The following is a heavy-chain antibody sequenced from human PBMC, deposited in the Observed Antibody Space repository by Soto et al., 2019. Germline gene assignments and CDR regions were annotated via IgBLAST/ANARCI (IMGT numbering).Heavy chain of an antibody. J-gene: IGHJ6*02. Sequence: EVQLLESGGGLVQPGGSLRLSCAASGFPFSTSAMNWVRQAPGKGLEWVSIISATSDAAHYAESVKGRFTSSRVNSKNTLYLQMNSLRAEDTAVYYCGKYSGSYPVYNGMNLWGQGTTVTVSS. CDR1: GFPFSTSA. CDR3: GKYSGSYPVYNGMNL. V-gene: IGHV3-23*01. D-gene: IGHD1-26*01. CDR2: ISATSDAA.